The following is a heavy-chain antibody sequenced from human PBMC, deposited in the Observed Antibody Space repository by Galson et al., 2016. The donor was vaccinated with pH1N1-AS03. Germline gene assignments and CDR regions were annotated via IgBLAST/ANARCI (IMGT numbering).Heavy chain of an antibody. J-gene: IGHJ6*02. CDR3: VRVPYSYGMDV. Sequence: SLRLSCAASGFTFSGYWMSWVRQAPGKGLEWVAHIKQDGSEKYYVDSVKGRFTISRDNAKNSLYLQMNSLRAEDTAVYYCVRVPYSYGMDVWGQGTTVTVSS. CDR2: IKQDGSEK. V-gene: IGHV3-7*01. CDR1: GFTFSGYW.